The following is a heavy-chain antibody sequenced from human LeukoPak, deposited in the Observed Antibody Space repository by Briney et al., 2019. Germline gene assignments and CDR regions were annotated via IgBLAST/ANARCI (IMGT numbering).Heavy chain of an antibody. CDR2: ISSSGSTI. J-gene: IGHJ6*04. CDR1: GFTVSSNY. D-gene: IGHD3-10*02. Sequence: GGSLRLSCAASGFTVSSNYMSWVRQAPGKGLEWVPYISSSGSTIYYADSVKGRFTIPRDNAKNSLYLQMNSLRAEDTAVYYCAELGITMIGGVWGKGTTVTISS. CDR3: AELGITMIGGV. V-gene: IGHV3-11*04.